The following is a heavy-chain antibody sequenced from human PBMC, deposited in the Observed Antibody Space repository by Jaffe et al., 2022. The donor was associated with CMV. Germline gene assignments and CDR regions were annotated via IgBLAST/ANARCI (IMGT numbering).Heavy chain of an antibody. V-gene: IGHV3-23*01. CDR1: GFTFSSYA. D-gene: IGHD4-17*01. Sequence: EVQLLESGGGLVQPGGSLRLSCAASGFTFSSYAMSWVRQAPGKGLEWVSAISGSGGSTYYADSVKGRFTISRDNSKNTLYLQMNSLRAEDTAVYYCAKDPRHDYGGDYPFDYWGQGTLVTVSS. CDR3: AKDPRHDYGGDYPFDY. CDR2: ISGSGGST. J-gene: IGHJ4*02.